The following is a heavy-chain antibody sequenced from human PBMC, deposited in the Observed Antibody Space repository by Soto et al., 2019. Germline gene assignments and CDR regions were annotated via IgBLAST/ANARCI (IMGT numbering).Heavy chain of an antibody. J-gene: IGHJ5*02. Sequence: PSETLCLTCTVSGGSISSGGYYWSWIRQHPGKGLEWIGYIYYSGSTYYNPSLKSRVTISVDTSKNQFSLKLSSVTAADTAVYYCARGLSEEYDFWSGYYFRKPGNWFDPWGQGTLVTVSS. D-gene: IGHD3-3*01. CDR3: ARGLSEEYDFWSGYYFRKPGNWFDP. V-gene: IGHV4-31*03. CDR2: IYYSGST. CDR1: GGSISSGGYY.